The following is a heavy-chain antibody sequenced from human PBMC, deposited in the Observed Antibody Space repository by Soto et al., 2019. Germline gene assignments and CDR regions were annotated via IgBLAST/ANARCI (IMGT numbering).Heavy chain of an antibody. D-gene: IGHD2-2*01. J-gene: IGHJ6*02. CDR1: GGTFSSYA. Sequence: SVKVSCKASGGTFSSYAISWVRQAPGQGLEWMGGIIPISGTANYAQKFQGRVTITADESTSTAYMELSSLRSEDTAVYYCARSQGSSTSLEIYYYYYGMDVWGQGTTVTVSS. V-gene: IGHV1-69*13. CDR3: ARSQGSSTSLEIYYYYYGMDV. CDR2: IIPISGTA.